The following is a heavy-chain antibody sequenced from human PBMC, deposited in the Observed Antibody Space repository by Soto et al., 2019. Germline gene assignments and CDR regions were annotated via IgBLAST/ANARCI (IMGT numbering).Heavy chain of an antibody. V-gene: IGHV3-23*01. CDR3: AKVSHLLLWPGEPTYMEV. J-gene: IGHJ6*03. CDR1: GFAFSNYA. Sequence: PGGSLRLSCEASGFAFSNYAMNWVRQAPGKGLEWVSGISGSGGGTFFADSVRGRFAISRDNPKNMLHLQLNSLRAEDTAMYYCAKVSHLLLWPGEPTYMEVWGKGTPVTVSS. CDR2: ISGSGGGT. D-gene: IGHD3-10*01.